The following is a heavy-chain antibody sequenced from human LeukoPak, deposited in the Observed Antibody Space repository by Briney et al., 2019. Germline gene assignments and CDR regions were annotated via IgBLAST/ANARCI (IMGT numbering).Heavy chain of an antibody. D-gene: IGHD2-15*01. CDR1: GFIFSDSH. V-gene: IGHV3-73*01. Sequence: GGSLKLSCAASGFIFSDSHMHWVRQASGKGLEWVGHVRSKADNYAAAYAASVKGRFTISRDDSKNTAYLQMNSLGTEDTAVYYCSRQVASVHDYWGQGILVTVSS. J-gene: IGHJ4*02. CDR3: SRQVASVHDY. CDR2: VRSKADNYAA.